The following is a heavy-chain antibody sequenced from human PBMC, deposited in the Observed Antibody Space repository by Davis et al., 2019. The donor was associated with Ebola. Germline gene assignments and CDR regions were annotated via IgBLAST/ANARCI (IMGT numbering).Heavy chain of an antibody. CDR1: GYSFSDYY. CDR3: TTLDILTAYVPYAMDV. D-gene: IGHD3-9*01. J-gene: IGHJ6*02. V-gene: IGHV1-69-2*01. Sequence: ASVKVSCKGSGYSFSDYYIHWVQGAPGKGLEWVGLVDPKGGKTVYVEKFQDRVTIAADRSTDTVYMELSSLRFEDTAVYYCTTLDILTAYVPYAMDVWGQGTTVTVS. CDR2: VDPKGGKT.